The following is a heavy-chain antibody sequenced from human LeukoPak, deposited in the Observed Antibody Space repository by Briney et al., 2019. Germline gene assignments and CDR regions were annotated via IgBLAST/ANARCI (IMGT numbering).Heavy chain of an antibody. CDR3: ASQQLKDAFDI. Sequence: GGSLRLSCIASGFTFSSYWMSWVRQAPGKGLEWVANIKQDGSEKYYVDPVKGRFTISRDNAKNSLYLQMNSLRAEDTAVYYCASQQLKDAFDIWGQGTMVTVSS. CDR1: GFTFSSYW. V-gene: IGHV3-7*01. D-gene: IGHD5-18*01. J-gene: IGHJ3*02. CDR2: IKQDGSEK.